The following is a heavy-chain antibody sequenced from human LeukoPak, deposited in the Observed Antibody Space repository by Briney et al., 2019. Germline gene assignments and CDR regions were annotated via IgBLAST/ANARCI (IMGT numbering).Heavy chain of an antibody. J-gene: IGHJ4*02. D-gene: IGHD3-16*01. V-gene: IGHV3-21*01. CDR1: GFTFSSYG. CDR2: ISSSSSYI. Sequence: GGSLRLSCAASGFTFSSYGMHWVRQAPGKGLEWVSSISSSSSYIYYADSVKGRFTISRDNSKNTLYLQMNSLRAEDTAVYYCAKGIEITFGGALDYWGQGTLVTVSS. CDR3: AKGIEITFGGALDY.